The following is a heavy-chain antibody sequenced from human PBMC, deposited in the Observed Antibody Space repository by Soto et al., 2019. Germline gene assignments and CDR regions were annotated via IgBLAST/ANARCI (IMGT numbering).Heavy chain of an antibody. CDR2: ISGSGGST. CDR3: AKESYSRGPYYFDY. D-gene: IGHD6-19*01. J-gene: IGHJ4*02. CDR1: GFTFSSYA. Sequence: EVHLLESGGGLVQPGGSLRLSCAASGFTFSSYAMSWVRQAPGKGLEWVSGISGSGGSTYYADSVKGRFTISRDNPKNTLHLQMNSLRAEDTGVYYCAKESYSRGPYYFDYRGQGSLVTVCS. V-gene: IGHV3-23*01.